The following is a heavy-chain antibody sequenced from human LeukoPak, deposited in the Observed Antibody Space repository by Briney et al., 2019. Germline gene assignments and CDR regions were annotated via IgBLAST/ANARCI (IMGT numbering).Heavy chain of an antibody. CDR3: ARVRRQQLVSVRYYFDY. Sequence: SETLSLTCTVSGGSISRRSYHWGWIRQPPGKGLEWIGSIYYSGSIYYNPSLKSRVTISVDTSKNQFSLKLSSVTAADTAVYYCARVRRQQLVSVRYYFDYWGQGTLVTVSS. J-gene: IGHJ4*02. V-gene: IGHV4-39*07. CDR2: IYYSGSI. CDR1: GGSISRRSYH. D-gene: IGHD6-13*01.